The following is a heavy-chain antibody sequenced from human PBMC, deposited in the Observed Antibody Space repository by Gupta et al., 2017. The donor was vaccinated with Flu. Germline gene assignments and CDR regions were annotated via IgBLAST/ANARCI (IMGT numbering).Heavy chain of an antibody. CDR3: ARLPTGYPNWFDP. CDR2: KHSSGSI. D-gene: IGHD3-9*01. CDR1: GASIRSSPYS. V-gene: IGHV4-39*01. J-gene: IGHJ5*02. Sequence: QLQLQESGPALVKPSETLSLTCTVSGASIRSSPYSWGWVRQSPGSGLAWIGTKHSSGSIFYNPSLGSRVTISVDTSKNQFSLNLSSLTVADTAVYYCARLPTGYPNWFDPWGQGTLVIVSS.